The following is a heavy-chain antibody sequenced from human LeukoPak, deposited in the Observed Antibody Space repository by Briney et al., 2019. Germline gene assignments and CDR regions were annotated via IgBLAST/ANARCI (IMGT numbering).Heavy chain of an antibody. J-gene: IGHJ4*02. D-gene: IGHD3-10*01. CDR3: ARVVVTMVRGVIIRGVDY. Sequence: SETLSLTCTVSGGSISSSSYYWGWIRQPPGKGLEWIGSIYYSGSTYYNPSLKSRVTISVDTSKNQFSLKLSSVTAADTAVYYCARVVVTMVRGVIIRGVDYWGQGTLVTVSS. CDR1: GGSISSSSYY. CDR2: IYYSGST. V-gene: IGHV4-39*07.